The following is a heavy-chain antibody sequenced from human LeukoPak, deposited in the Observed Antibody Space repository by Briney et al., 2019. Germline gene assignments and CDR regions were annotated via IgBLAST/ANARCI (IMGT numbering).Heavy chain of an antibody. J-gene: IGHJ4*02. D-gene: IGHD4-17*01. CDR3: ASLSQGDYVFDY. Sequence: SVKVSCKASGGTFSSYAISWVRQVPGQGLEWMGRIIPIFGTANYAQKFQGRVTITTDESTSTAYMELSSLRSEDTAVYYCASLSQGDYVFDYWGQGTLVTVSS. CDR2: IIPIFGTA. CDR1: GGTFSSYA. V-gene: IGHV1-69*05.